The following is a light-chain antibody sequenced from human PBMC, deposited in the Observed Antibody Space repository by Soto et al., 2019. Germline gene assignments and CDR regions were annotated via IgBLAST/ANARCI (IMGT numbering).Light chain of an antibody. CDR1: QSVSSN. V-gene: IGKV3-15*01. CDR2: GAS. Sequence: EIVLTQSPATLSVSPGERATLSCRARQSVSSNLAWYQLKPGQAPRLLIYGASTRATGIPARFSGSGSGTEFTLTISSLQSEDFAVYYCQQYNNWPQTFGPGTKVEIK. CDR3: QQYNNWPQT. J-gene: IGKJ1*01.